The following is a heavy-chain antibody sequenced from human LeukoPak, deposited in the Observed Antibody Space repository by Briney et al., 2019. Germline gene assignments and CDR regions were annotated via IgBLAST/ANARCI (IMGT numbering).Heavy chain of an antibody. Sequence: SGGSLRLSCAASGFTFSNDWMHWVRQAPGKGLVWVSRINTDGSTTTYADSVKGRFTISRDNAKNTLYLQMNSLRVDDTAVYYCARGSGGNYHYWGQGTLVTVSS. J-gene: IGHJ4*02. D-gene: IGHD1-7*01. CDR2: INTDGSTT. CDR1: GFTFSNDW. V-gene: IGHV3-74*01. CDR3: ARGSGGNYHY.